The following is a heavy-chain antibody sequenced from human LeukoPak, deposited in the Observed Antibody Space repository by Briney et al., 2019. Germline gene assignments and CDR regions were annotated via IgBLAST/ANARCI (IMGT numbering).Heavy chain of an antibody. J-gene: IGHJ3*02. CDR1: GFTFRSYW. CDR3: AREFRVLPDI. CDR2: INSDGSST. Sequence: PGRSLRLSCAASGFTFRSYWMHWVRQAPGEGLVWVSRINSDGSSTNYADSVKGRFTISRDNAKNTLYLQMNCLRDEDTAVYYCAREFRVLPDIWGQGTMVTVSS. V-gene: IGHV3-74*01. D-gene: IGHD2-8*02.